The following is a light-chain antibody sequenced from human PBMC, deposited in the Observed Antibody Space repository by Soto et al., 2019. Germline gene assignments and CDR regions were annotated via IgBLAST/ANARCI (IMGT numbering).Light chain of an antibody. V-gene: IGLV4-69*01. J-gene: IGLJ3*02. CDR2: LNSDGSH. CDR1: SGHSSYA. CDR3: QTWGTGIQV. Sequence: QSVLTQSHSASASLGASVKLTCTLSSGHSSYAIAWHQQQPEKGPRYLMKLNSDGSHSKGDGIPDRFSGSSSGAERYLAISSLQSEEKADYDCQTWGTGIQVFGGGTKLTVL.